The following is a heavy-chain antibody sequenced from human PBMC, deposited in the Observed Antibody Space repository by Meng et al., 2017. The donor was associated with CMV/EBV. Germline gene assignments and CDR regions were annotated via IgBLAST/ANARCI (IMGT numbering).Heavy chain of an antibody. CDR1: GISFPNYT. CDR2: ISRSGVYK. D-gene: IGHD3-9*01. CDR3: ARAGAFPIPVLRYFDSGEYYFDY. V-gene: IGHV3-21*01. Sequence: GESLKISCAASGISFPNYTMNWVRQAPGKGLEWVSSISRSGVYKYYADSVKGRFTISRDNTKNSLFLQMNSLSAGDTAVYYCARAGAFPIPVLRYFDSGEYYFDYWGQGTLVTVSS. J-gene: IGHJ4*02.